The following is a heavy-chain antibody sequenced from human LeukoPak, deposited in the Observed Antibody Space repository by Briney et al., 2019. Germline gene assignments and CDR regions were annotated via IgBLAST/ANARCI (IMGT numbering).Heavy chain of an antibody. J-gene: IGHJ5*02. CDR1: GYSFTSHW. CDR2: IYPGDSDT. Sequence: GESPKISCKGSGYSFTSHWIGWVRQMPGKGLECMGVIYPGDSDTRYSPSFQGQVIISADKSISTAYLQWSSLKASDTAMYYCARLPYCGGDCYPNWFDPWGQGTLVTVSS. D-gene: IGHD2-21*02. V-gene: IGHV5-51*01. CDR3: ARLPYCGGDCYPNWFDP.